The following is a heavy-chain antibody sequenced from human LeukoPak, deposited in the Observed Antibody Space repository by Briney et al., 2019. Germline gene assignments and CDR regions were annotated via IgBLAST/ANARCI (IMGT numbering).Heavy chain of an antibody. D-gene: IGHD3-10*01. J-gene: IGHJ6*03. CDR2: IYYSGST. V-gene: IGHV4-59*01. CDR1: GGSISSYY. Sequence: SETLSLTCIVSGGSISSYYWSWIRQPPGKGLEWIGYIYYSGSTNYNPSLKSRVTISVDTSKNQFSLKLSSVTAADTAVYYCARGSMVRGVTGLYYYYMTSGAKGPRSPSP. CDR3: ARGSMVRGVTGLYYYYMTS.